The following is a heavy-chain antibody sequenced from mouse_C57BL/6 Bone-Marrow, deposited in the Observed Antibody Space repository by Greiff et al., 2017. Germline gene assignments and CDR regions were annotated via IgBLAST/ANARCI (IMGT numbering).Heavy chain of an antibody. D-gene: IGHD1-1*01. CDR2: IDPENGDT. J-gene: IGHJ2*01. Sequence: EVKLQESGAELVRPGASVKLSCTASGFNIKDDYMHWVKQRPEQGLEWIGWIDPENGDTEYASKFQGKATITADTSSNTAYLQLSSLTSEDTAVYYCTTEGVTTVVDYWGQGATLTGSS. V-gene: IGHV14-4*01. CDR3: TTEGVTTVVDY. CDR1: GFNIKDDY.